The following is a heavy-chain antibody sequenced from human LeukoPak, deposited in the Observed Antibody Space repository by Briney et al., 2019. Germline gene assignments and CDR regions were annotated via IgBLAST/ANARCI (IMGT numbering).Heavy chain of an antibody. CDR3: ARGLQEHQLPPSTFDI. Sequence: SETLSLTCAVYGGSFSGYYWSWIRQPPGKGLEWSGEINHSGSTNYNPSLKSRVTISVDTSKNQFSLKLSSVTAADTAVYYCARGLQEHQLPPSTFDIWGQGTMVTVSS. CDR1: GGSFSGYY. V-gene: IGHV4-34*01. D-gene: IGHD2-2*01. J-gene: IGHJ3*02. CDR2: INHSGST.